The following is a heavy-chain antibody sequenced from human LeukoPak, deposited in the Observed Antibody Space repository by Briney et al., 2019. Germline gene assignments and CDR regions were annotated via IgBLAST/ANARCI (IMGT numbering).Heavy chain of an antibody. D-gene: IGHD3-22*01. CDR2: ISSGSSYI. Sequence: KPGGSLRLSCAASGFTFSSYSMNWVRQAPGKGLEWVSSISSGSSYIYYADSVKGRFTISRDNAKNSLYLQMNSLRAEDTAVYYCARASDSSGYYPYFDHWGQGTLVTVSS. CDR1: GFTFSSYS. CDR3: ARASDSSGYYPYFDH. V-gene: IGHV3-21*01. J-gene: IGHJ1*01.